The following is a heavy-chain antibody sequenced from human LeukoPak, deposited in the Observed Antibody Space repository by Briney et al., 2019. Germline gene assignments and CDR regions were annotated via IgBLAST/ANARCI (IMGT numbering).Heavy chain of an antibody. J-gene: IGHJ3*02. CDR1: GYTFNGYY. CDR2: INPNSGGT. CDR3: TRVPPVWEVGAFDI. Sequence: RWASVKVSCKASGYTFNGYYIHWVRQAPGQGLEWMGWINPNSGGTNYAQKFQGRVTMTADTSTTTGYMELRSLTFDDTAVYYCTRVPPVWEVGAFDIWGQGTTVTISS. D-gene: IGHD1-26*01. V-gene: IGHV1-2*02.